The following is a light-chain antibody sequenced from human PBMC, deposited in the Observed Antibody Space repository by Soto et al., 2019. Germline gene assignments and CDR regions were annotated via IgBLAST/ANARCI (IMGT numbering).Light chain of an antibody. CDR1: QSVSSY. V-gene: IGKV3-11*01. J-gene: IGKJ4*01. CDR2: DAS. Sequence: EIVLTQSPATLSLSPGNRATLSCRASQSVSSYLAWYQQKPGQAPRLLIYDASTRATGIPARFSGSWSGTDFTLTISGLEPEDFSVYYCQQRSDWPSTFGGGTKVEIK. CDR3: QQRSDWPST.